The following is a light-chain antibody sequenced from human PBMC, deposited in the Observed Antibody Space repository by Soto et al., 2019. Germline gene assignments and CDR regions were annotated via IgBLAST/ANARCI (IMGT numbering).Light chain of an antibody. CDR1: QSFSTW. CDR2: KAS. V-gene: IGKV1-5*03. CDR3: QQYNSYPWT. Sequence: DIHMTQSPSSLSASVGDRVTITCRASQSFSTWLAWYQQKPGKAPRLLIYKASTLESGVPSRFSGSGFGTEFTLTISSLQSDDIATYYCQQYNSYPWTFGQGTKVDIK. J-gene: IGKJ1*01.